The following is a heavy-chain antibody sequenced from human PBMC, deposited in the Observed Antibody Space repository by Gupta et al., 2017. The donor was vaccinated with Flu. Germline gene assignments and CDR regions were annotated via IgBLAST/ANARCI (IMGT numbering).Heavy chain of an antibody. CDR2: ISDGGGT. Sequence: QVQLQQWGAGLLEPSETLSLTCAVYGGSFSGYYWTWTRPPPGKGLDWIGEISDGGGTNYNPSLKSRVTITIDTSKNQFSLILTSVTAADTAVYYCARGRRRAHYFDTSGYYYDFWGQGKLVSVSS. CDR1: GGSFSGYY. J-gene: IGHJ4*02. D-gene: IGHD3-22*01. CDR3: ARGRRRAHYFDTSGYYYDF. V-gene: IGHV4-34*01.